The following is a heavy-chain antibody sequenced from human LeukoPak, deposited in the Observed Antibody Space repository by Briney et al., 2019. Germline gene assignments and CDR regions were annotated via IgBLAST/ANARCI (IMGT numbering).Heavy chain of an antibody. D-gene: IGHD3-22*01. CDR1: GGSISSGGYY. CDR2: IYYSGST. J-gene: IGHJ4*02. V-gene: IGHV4-31*03. CDR3: ARSHLDSSGYYYFDY. Sequence: SETLSLTCTVSGGSISSGGYYWSWIRQHPGKGLEWIGYIYYSGSTSYNPSLKSRVTISVDTSQNQFSLKLSSVTAADAAVYYCARSHLDSSGYYYFDYWGQGTLVTVSS.